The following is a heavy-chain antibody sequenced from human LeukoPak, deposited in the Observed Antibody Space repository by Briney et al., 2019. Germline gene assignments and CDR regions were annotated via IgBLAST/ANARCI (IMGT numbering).Heavy chain of an antibody. J-gene: IGHJ4*02. V-gene: IGHV3-43*02. D-gene: IGHD1-14*01. CDR1: GFTFDDYA. CDR3: AKVHSPGAKYYFDY. Sequence: LAGGSLRLSCAASGFTFDDYAMHWARQAPGKGLEWVSLISGDGGSTYYADSVKGRFTISRDNSKNSLYLQMNSLRTEDTALYYCAKVHSPGAKYYFDYWGQGTLVTVSS. CDR2: ISGDGGST.